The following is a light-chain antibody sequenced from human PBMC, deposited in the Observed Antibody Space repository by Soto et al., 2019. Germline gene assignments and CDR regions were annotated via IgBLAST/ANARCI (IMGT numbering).Light chain of an antibody. CDR1: QSVTDNY. CDR3: HQCGRSPRGT. Sequence: ETVLTQSPGTLSSSPGGRATLSCRASQSVTDNYLAWYQHKPGQAPRLLIYGATSRATGIPDRFSGSGSGTDFTLTISRLEPEDFAMYYCHQCGRSPRGTFGQGTKVDIK. J-gene: IGKJ1*01. V-gene: IGKV3-20*01. CDR2: GAT.